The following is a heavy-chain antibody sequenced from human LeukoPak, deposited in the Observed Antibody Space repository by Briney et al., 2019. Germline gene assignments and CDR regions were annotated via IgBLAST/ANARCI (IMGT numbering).Heavy chain of an antibody. J-gene: IGHJ4*02. V-gene: IGHV1-46*01. CDR3: ARDQEAFDY. CDR1: GYSLTSYY. Sequence: ASVKVSCKASGYSLTSYYMHWVRQAPGQGLEWMGIINPSGGSTRYAQKFQGRVTVTRDTSTSTVHMELSGLRSEDTAVYYCARDQEAFDYWGQGTLVTVSS. CDR2: INPSGGST.